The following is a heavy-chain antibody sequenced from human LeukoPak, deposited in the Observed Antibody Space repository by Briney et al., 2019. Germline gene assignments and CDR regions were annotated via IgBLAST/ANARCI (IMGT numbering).Heavy chain of an antibody. CDR3: ARSYGSGSYSYYFDY. CDR1: GGSISSGGYP. D-gene: IGHD3-10*01. J-gene: IGHJ4*02. CDR2: IYHSGST. V-gene: IGHV4-30-2*01. Sequence: SQTLSLTCAVSGGSISSGGYPWSWIRQPPGKGLEWIGYIYHSGSTYYNPSLKSRVTISVDRFKKQFSLKLSSVTAADTAVYYCARSYGSGSYSYYFDYWGQGTLVTVSS.